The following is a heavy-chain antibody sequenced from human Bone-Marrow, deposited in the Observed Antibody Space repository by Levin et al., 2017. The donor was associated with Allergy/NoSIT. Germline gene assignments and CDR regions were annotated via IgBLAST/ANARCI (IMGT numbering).Heavy chain of an antibody. CDR1: GDSVSSNSAA. D-gene: IGHD1-7*01. V-gene: IGHV6-1*01. J-gene: IGHJ6*03. CDR3: ARGNWNYGNYYYDYYMDV. CDR2: TYYRSKWYN. Sequence: SQTLSLTCAISGDSVSSNSAAWNWIRQSPSRGLEWLGRTYYRSKWYNDYAVSVKSRITINPDTSKNQFSLQLNSVTPEDTAVYYCARGNWNYGNYYYDYYMDVWGKGTTVTVSS.